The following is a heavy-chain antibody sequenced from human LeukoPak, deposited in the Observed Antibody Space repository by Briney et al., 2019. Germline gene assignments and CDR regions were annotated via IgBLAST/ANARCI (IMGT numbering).Heavy chain of an antibody. V-gene: IGHV4-39*07. Sequence: SETLSLTCIVSGGSVTFSSYYWGWIRQPPGKGLEWIGSIDYSGSTYYNPSLKSRVTISVDTSKNQFSLKLSSVTAADTAVYYCARDTGRGAFDIWGQGTMVTVSS. D-gene: IGHD5-24*01. J-gene: IGHJ3*02. CDR3: ARDTGRGAFDI. CDR1: GGSVTFSSYY. CDR2: IDYSGST.